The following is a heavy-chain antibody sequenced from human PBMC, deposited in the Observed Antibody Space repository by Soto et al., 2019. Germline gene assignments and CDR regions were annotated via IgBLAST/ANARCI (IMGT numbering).Heavy chain of an antibody. V-gene: IGHV3-30*04. CDR3: ARGPSYSDSYFDY. D-gene: IGHD4-17*01. CDR2: ISYDGNNK. CDR1: GFTFSNYP. J-gene: IGHJ4*02. Sequence: SGGSLRLSCAASGFTFSNYPLHWVRQPPGKGLQWLAVISYDGNNKYYADSVEGRFTISRDNSKNTVYLQMNSLRLEDTAVYYCARGPSYSDSYFDYWGQGTLVTVSS.